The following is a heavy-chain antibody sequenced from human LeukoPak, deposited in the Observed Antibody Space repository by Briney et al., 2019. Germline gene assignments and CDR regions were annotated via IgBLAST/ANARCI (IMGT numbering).Heavy chain of an antibody. V-gene: IGHV3-48*03. CDR3: ARDCGGGSCYGPYDAFDI. J-gene: IGHJ3*02. CDR2: ISSSGSTI. Sequence: GGSLRLFCAASGFTFSSYEMNWVRQASGKGLEWVSYISSSGSTIYYADSVKGRFTISRDNDKNSLYLQMNSLRAEDTAVFYCARDCGGGSCYGPYDAFDIWGQGTMVTVSS. D-gene: IGHD2-15*01. CDR1: GFTFSSYE.